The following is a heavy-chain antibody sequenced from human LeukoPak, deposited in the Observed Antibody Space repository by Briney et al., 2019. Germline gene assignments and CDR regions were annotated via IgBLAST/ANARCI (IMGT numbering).Heavy chain of an antibody. CDR3: ARDSYGSGSYYPYYFDY. Sequence: SETLSLTCTVSAGSITSYYWNWIRQPAGEGLEWIARIYSSGNTNYNPSLKSRVTIPVDKSRNQFSLKLTSVTAADTAVYYCARDSYGSGSYYPYYFDYWGQGTLVTVSS. CDR1: AGSITSYY. J-gene: IGHJ4*02. V-gene: IGHV4-4*07. CDR2: IYSSGNT. D-gene: IGHD3-10*01.